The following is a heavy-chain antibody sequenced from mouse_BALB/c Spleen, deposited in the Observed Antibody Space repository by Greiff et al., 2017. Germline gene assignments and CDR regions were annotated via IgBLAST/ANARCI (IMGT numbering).Heavy chain of an antibody. CDR1: GFSLTSYG. D-gene: IGHD2-12*01. CDR3: ASPYDRVFAWFAY. CDR2: IWSGGST. Sequence: VKLMESGPGLVQPSQSLSITCTVSGFSLTSYGVHWVRQSPGKGLEWLGVIWSGGSTDYNAAFISRLSISKDNSKSQVFFKMNSLQANDTAIYYCASPYDRVFAWFAYWGQGTLVTVSA. V-gene: IGHV2-2*02. J-gene: IGHJ3*01.